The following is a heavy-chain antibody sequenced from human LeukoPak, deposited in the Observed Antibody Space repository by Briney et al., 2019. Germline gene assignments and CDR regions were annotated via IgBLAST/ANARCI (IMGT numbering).Heavy chain of an antibody. Sequence: GGSLRLSCAVSGFTVSSNYMSWVRQAPGKGLEWISYISSSSNTIYYADSVKGRFTISRDNAKNSLYLQMNSLRAEDTAVYYCARDRVGDYYGSGSPNWFDPWGQGTLVTVSS. J-gene: IGHJ5*02. CDR2: ISSSSNTI. V-gene: IGHV3-48*01. CDR3: ARDRVGDYYGSGSPNWFDP. CDR1: GFTVSSNY. D-gene: IGHD3-10*01.